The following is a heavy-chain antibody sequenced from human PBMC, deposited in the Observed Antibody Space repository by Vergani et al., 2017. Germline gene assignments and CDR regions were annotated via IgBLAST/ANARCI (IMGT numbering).Heavy chain of an antibody. CDR2: INHSGST. CDR1: GGSFSGYY. Sequence: QVQLQQWGAGLLKPSETLSLTCAVYGGSFSGYYWSWIRQPPGKGLEWIGEINHSGSTNYNPSLKSRVTISVDTSKNQFSLKLSSVTAADTAVYYCAREETPIASVVPAAPIDYWGQGTLVTVSS. V-gene: IGHV4-34*01. J-gene: IGHJ4*02. D-gene: IGHD2-2*01. CDR3: AREETPIASVVPAAPIDY.